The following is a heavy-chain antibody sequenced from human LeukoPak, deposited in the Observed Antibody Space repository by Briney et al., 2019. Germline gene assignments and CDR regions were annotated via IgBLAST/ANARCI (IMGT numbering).Heavy chain of an antibody. D-gene: IGHD4-17*01. V-gene: IGHV4-61*02. CDR2: IYTSGST. Sequence: SQTLSLTCTVSGGSISSGSYYWSWIRQPAGKGLEWIGRIYTSGSTNYNPSLKSRVTISVDPSKNQFSLKLSSVTAADTAVYYCARGVTVTIIYYYYYMDVWGKGTTVTVSS. CDR3: ARGVTVTIIYYYYYMDV. CDR1: GGSISSGSYY. J-gene: IGHJ6*03.